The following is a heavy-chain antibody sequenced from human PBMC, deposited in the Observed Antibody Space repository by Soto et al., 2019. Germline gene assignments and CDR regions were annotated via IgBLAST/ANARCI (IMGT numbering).Heavy chain of an antibody. CDR2: IIPIFGTA. Sequence: QVQLVQSGAEVKKPGSSVTVSCKAYGGTFSSYAISWVRQAPGQGLECLGGIIPIFGTANYSQKFQGRVTIATDKSTSTAYMELGSLRSEDTAVYYCARGRDFWRDYYYGMAVWCHGTTVTVS. CDR1: GGTFSSYA. J-gene: IGHJ6*02. V-gene: IGHV1-69*06. CDR3: ARGRDFWRDYYYGMAV. D-gene: IGHD3-3*01.